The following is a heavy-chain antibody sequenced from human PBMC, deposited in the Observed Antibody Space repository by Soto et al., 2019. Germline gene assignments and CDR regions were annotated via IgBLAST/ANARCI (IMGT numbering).Heavy chain of an antibody. Sequence: QVQLQESGPGLVKPSGTLSLSCAVSGGSVSTNNWWSWVRQSPGNGLEWIGEIHHSGGTSYNPSLESRATLSADKSKNELSLRLKYVTAADTAVYYCTKNSAYALDYWGLAILVTVSS. CDR2: IHHSGGT. V-gene: IGHV4-4*02. CDR1: GGSVSTNNW. CDR3: TKNSAYALDY. D-gene: IGHD5-12*01. J-gene: IGHJ4*02.